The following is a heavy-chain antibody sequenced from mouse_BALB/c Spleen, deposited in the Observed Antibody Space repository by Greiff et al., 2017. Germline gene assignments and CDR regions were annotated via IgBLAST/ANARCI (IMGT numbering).Heavy chain of an antibody. CDR2: IYPGDGDT. CDR3: ARDVPPSYFDY. CDR1: GYTFTSYW. V-gene: IGHV1-87*01. Sequence: QVQLQQSGAELARPGASVKLSCKASGYTFTSYWMQWVKQRPGQGLEWIGAIYPGDGDTRYTQKFKGKATLTADKSSSTAYMQLSSLASEDSAVYYCARDVPPSYFDYWGQGTTLTVSS. J-gene: IGHJ2*01.